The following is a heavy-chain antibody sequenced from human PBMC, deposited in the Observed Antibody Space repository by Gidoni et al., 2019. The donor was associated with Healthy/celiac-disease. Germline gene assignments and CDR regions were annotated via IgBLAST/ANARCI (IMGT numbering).Heavy chain of an antibody. CDR2: IYSGGST. CDR1: GFTVSSHY. D-gene: IGHD6-13*01. CDR3: ARDRVYPGIAAAGTTHYYGMDV. V-gene: IGHV3-53*02. Sequence: EVQLVETGGGLIQPGGSLRLSCAASGFTVSSHYMSWVRQAPGKGLEWVSVIYSGGSTYYADSVKGRFTISRDNSKNTLYLQMNSLRAEDTAVYYCARDRVYPGIAAAGTTHYYGMDVWGQGTTVTVSS. J-gene: IGHJ6*02.